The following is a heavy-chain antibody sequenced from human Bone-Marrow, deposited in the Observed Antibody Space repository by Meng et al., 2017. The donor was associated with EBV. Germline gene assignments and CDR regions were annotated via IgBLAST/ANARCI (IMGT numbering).Heavy chain of an antibody. D-gene: IGHD2/OR15-2a*01. V-gene: IGHV4-30-2*01. CDR2: IYHSGST. CDR1: GGSISSGDYS. CDR3: ARGNTFPEYYFGY. J-gene: IGHJ4*02. Sequence: LQLQESGSVLVKPSQTLSLTCAVSGGSISSGDYSWSWIRQPPGKGLEWIGNIYHSGSTFYNSSLNSRVTISVDRSKNQFSLKLTSVTAADTAVYYCARGNTFPEYYFGYWGQGTLVTVSS.